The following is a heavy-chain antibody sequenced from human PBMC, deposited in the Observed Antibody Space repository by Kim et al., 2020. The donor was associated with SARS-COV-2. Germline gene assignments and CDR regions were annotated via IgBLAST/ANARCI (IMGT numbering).Heavy chain of an antibody. Sequence: GGSLRLSCAASGFTFSSYDMHWVRQATGKGLEWVSAIGTAGDTYYPGSVKGRFTISRENAKNSLYLQMNSLRAGDTAVYYCARVGYYDSSGGGMDVWGQGTTVTVSS. CDR1: GFTFSSYD. D-gene: IGHD3-22*01. J-gene: IGHJ6*02. CDR3: ARVGYYDSSGGGMDV. CDR2: IGTAGDT. V-gene: IGHV3-13*01.